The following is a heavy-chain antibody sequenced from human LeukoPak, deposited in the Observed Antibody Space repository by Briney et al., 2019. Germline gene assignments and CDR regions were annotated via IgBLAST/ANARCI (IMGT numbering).Heavy chain of an antibody. CDR3: ARLDYYDSSLDY. Sequence: PSETLSLTCTVSGGSISSYYWSWIRQPPGKGLEWIGYIYYSGSTNYNPSLKSRVTISVDTSKNQFSLKLSSVTAADTAVYYCARLDYYDSSLDYWGQGTLVTVSS. J-gene: IGHJ4*02. CDR2: IYYSGST. CDR1: GGSISSYY. V-gene: IGHV4-59*08. D-gene: IGHD3-22*01.